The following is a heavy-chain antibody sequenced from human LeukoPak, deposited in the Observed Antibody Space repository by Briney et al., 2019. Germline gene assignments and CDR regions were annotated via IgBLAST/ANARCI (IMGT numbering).Heavy chain of an antibody. CDR3: ARRSAARDAFDI. CDR1: GFTFSSYW. D-gene: IGHD6-6*01. Sequence: QSGGSLRLSCAASGFTFSSYWMHCVRQAPGKGLVWVTRIKSDGSSTSYADSVKGRFTISRDNAKNTLYLQMNSLRAEDTAVYYCARRSAARDAFDIWGQGTMVTGSS. V-gene: IGHV3-74*01. CDR2: IKSDGSST. J-gene: IGHJ3*02.